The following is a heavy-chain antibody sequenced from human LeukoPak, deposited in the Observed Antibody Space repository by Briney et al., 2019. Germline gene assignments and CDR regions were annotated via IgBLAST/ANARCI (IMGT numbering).Heavy chain of an antibody. CDR3: ARDNPIQLWPNHYYYYGMDV. Sequence: SGGSLRLSCAASGFTFSSYWMHWVRQAPGKGLVWVSRINSDGSSTSYADSVKGRFTISRDNAKNTLYLQMNSLRAEDTAVYYCARDNPIQLWPNHYYYYGMDVWGQGTTVTVSS. CDR2: INSDGSST. D-gene: IGHD5-18*01. J-gene: IGHJ6*02. V-gene: IGHV3-74*01. CDR1: GFTFSSYW.